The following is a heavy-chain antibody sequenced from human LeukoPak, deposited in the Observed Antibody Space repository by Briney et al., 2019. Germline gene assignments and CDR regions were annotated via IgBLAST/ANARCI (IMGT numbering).Heavy chain of an antibody. CDR3: AKAGTVVVVAAKYFDY. V-gene: IGHV3-23*01. CDR2: ISGSGDST. Sequence: GGSLRLSCAASGFTFRTYSMNWVRQAPGKGLEWVSAISGSGDSTYYADSVKGRFTISRDNSKNTLYLQMNSLRAEDTAVYYCAKAGTVVVVAAKYFDYWGQGTLVTVSS. J-gene: IGHJ4*02. D-gene: IGHD2-15*01. CDR1: GFTFRTYS.